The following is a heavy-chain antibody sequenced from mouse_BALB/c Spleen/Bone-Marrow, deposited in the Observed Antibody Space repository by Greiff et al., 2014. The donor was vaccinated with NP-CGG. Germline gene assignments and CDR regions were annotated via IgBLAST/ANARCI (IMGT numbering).Heavy chain of an antibody. CDR2: IYPGNSDT. D-gene: IGHD3-1*01. J-gene: IGHJ2*01. V-gene: IGHV1-5*01. CDR3: TTLARNKFDY. Sequence: VQLQQFGTVLARPGAAVKMSCKASGYTFSNYWMHWVKQRPGQGLEWIGTIYPGNSDTTYSQKFKGKATLTAVTSTSTAYMELSSLTNEDSAVYYCTTLARNKFDYWGQGTTLTVSS. CDR1: GYTFSNYW.